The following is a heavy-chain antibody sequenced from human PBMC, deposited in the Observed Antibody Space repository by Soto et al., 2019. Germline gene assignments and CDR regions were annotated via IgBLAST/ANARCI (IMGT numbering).Heavy chain of an antibody. CDR3: ARGGAYYGSGSMQQYYDYYGMDV. V-gene: IGHV4-34*01. J-gene: IGHJ6*02. CDR2: INHSGST. Sequence: LSLPCAVYGGSFSGYYWSWIRQPPGKGLEWIGEINHSGSTNYNPSLKSRVTISVDTSKNQFSLKLSSVTAADTAVYYCARGGAYYGSGSMQQYYDYYGMDVWGQGTTVTVSS. CDR1: GGSFSGYY. D-gene: IGHD3-10*01.